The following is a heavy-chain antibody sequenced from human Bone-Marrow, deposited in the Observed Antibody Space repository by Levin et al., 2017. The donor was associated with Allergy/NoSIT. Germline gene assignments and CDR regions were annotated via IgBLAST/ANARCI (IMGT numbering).Heavy chain of an antibody. J-gene: IGHJ4*02. V-gene: IGHV3-15*01. CDR3: TTAPPKDYLPVRGVTPQYYFDY. Sequence: GGSLRLSCAASGFTFSNAWMSWVRQAPGKGLEWVGRIKSKTDGGTTDYAAPVKGRFTISRDDSKNTLYLQMNSLKTEDTAVYYCTTAPPKDYLPVRGVTPQYYFDYWGQGTLVTVSS. D-gene: IGHD3-10*01. CDR2: IKSKTDGGTT. CDR1: GFTFSNAW.